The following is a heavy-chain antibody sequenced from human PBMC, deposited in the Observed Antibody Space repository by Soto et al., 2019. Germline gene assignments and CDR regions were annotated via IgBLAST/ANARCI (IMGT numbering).Heavy chain of an antibody. Sequence: SLSCAASGFTLRSYWMHWVRQAPGKGLVWVSRINSDGSSTNYADSVKGRFTISRDNAKNTLCLQMNSLRAEDTAVYYCARDIGIVATNQLDVWGQGTTVTVS. D-gene: IGHD5-12*01. CDR2: INSDGSST. CDR1: GFTLRSYW. V-gene: IGHV3-74*01. J-gene: IGHJ6*02. CDR3: ARDIGIVATNQLDV.